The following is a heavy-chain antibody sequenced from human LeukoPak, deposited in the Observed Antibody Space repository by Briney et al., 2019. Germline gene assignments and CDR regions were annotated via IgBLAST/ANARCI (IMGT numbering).Heavy chain of an antibody. D-gene: IGHD1-26*01. CDR2: IYYSGST. Sequence: KTSETLSLTCTVSGGSISSHYWSWIRQPPGKGLGWIAYIYYSGSTNYNPSLQSRVTISVDTSKNQLSLKVSSVTAADTAVYYCARHMSSGTYPMDVWGQGTTVTVSS. J-gene: IGHJ6*02. CDR3: ARHMSSGTYPMDV. CDR1: GGSISSHY. V-gene: IGHV4-59*08.